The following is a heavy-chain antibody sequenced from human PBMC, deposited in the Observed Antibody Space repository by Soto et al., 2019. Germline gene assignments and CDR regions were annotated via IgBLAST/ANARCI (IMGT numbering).Heavy chain of an antibody. CDR2: ISYDGSNK. J-gene: IGHJ4*02. CDR3: AKGTTVTTPPFDY. CDR1: GFTFNSYG. Sequence: QVQLVESGGGVVQPGMSLRLSCVASGFTFNSYGMHWVRQAPGKGLEWVAVISYDGSNKDYADSVKGRFTISRDNSKNTLYLQMNSLRAEDTAVYYCAKGTTVTTPPFDYWGQGILVSVSS. V-gene: IGHV3-30*18. D-gene: IGHD4-17*01.